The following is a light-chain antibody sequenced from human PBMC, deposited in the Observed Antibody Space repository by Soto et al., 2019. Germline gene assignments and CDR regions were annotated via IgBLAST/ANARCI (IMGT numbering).Light chain of an antibody. J-gene: IGKJ2*01. CDR2: DAS. CDR3: QQYDIWPPYT. CDR1: QNIRSS. V-gene: IGKV3-15*01. Sequence: ELVMKQSPASLSASPGERVTLSCRASQNIRSSLAWYQQRPGQAPRLLIYDASTRATGIPPRFSGGGSGTEFTVTISSLQSEDFAIYYCQQYDIWPPYTLGQGTKVDIK.